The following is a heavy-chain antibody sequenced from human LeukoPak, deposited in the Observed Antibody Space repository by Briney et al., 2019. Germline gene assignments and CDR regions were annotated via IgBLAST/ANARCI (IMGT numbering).Heavy chain of an antibody. D-gene: IGHD2-2*01. CDR3: ARDRRSRYCSSTRCYLGCFDP. CDR2: IIPTFGTA. V-gene: IGHV1-69*13. J-gene: IGHJ5*02. CDR1: GGTFSTYA. Sequence: ASVKVSCKASGGTFSTYAISWVRQAPGQGLEWMGGIIPTFGTAKYAQKFQGRVTITADESTSTAYMELSSLRSEDTAVYYCARDRRSRYCSSTRCYLGCFDPWSQGTLVTVSS.